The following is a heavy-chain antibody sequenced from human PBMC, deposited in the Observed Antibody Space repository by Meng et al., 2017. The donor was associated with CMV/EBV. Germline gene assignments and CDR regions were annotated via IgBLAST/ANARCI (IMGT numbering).Heavy chain of an antibody. D-gene: IGHD3-22*01. V-gene: IGHV1-69*12. J-gene: IGHJ1*01. CDR2: IIPIFGTA. CDR3: ARDGAGYYYDSSGYFIYFQH. CDR1: GVTFSSYA. Sequence: QVQLVQSGAEVKKPGSSVKVSCKAAGVTFSSYAISWVRQAPGQGLEWMGGIIPIFGTANYAQKFQGRVTITADESTSTAYMELSSLRSEDTAVYYCARDGAGYYYDSSGYFIYFQHWGQGTLGTVSS.